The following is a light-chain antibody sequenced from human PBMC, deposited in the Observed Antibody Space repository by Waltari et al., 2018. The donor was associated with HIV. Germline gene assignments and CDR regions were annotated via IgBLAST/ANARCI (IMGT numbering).Light chain of an antibody. CDR2: GAS. J-gene: IGKJ5*01. V-gene: IGKV3-15*01. Sequence: EIVMTQSPATLSVSPGERATVSCTASQSVSSNVAWYQQKPGQAPRLLIYGASTGATGIPARFSGSGSGTEFTLTISSLQSEDFAVYYCQQNHDWPPTTFGQGTRLEIK. CDR1: QSVSSN. CDR3: QQNHDWPPTT.